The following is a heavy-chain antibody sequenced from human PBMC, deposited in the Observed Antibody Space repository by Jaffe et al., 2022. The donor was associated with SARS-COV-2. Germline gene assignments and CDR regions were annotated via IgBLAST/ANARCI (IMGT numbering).Heavy chain of an antibody. V-gene: IGHV5-10-1*03. CDR2: INPADSYT. Sequence: EVQLVQSGGEVKKSGDSLRISCKASGYTFATYWISWVRQMPGKGLEWMGTINPADSYTNYSPSFQGHVAMSVDRSIKTAYLQWSSLKASDTAMYFCARHLGRPQYGGWFSPYDRLWFDPWGQGTLVTVSS. D-gene: IGHD6-19*01. J-gene: IGHJ5*02. CDR1: GYTFATYW. CDR3: ARHLGRPQYGGWFSPYDRLWFDP.